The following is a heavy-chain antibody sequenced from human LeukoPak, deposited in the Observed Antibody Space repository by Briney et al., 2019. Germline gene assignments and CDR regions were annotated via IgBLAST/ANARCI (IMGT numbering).Heavy chain of an antibody. D-gene: IGHD5-18*01. J-gene: IGHJ4*02. CDR1: GFTFTAYY. CDR2: INPNSGDT. CDR3: ARLWDGYGYRLAY. V-gene: IGHV1-2*02. Sequence: GASVKVSCRASGFTFTAYYIHWVRQAPGQGPEWMGWINPNSGDTNYAQMFQGRVTLTRDTSISTAYMELNRLRSNDSAVYYCARLWDGYGYRLAYWGQGTLVTVSS.